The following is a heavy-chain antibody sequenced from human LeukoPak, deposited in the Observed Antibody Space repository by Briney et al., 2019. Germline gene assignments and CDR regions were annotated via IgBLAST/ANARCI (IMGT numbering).Heavy chain of an antibody. D-gene: IGHD6-13*01. CDR3: AKVAAAGTGFDP. Sequence: PGGSLRLSCAASGFTFSSYAMHWVRQAPGKGLEWVAVISYDGSNKYYADSVKGRFTISRDNSKSTLHLQMNSLRAEDTAMYYCAKVAAAGTGFDPWGQGSLVTVSS. J-gene: IGHJ5*02. CDR1: GFTFSSYA. CDR2: ISYDGSNK. V-gene: IGHV3-30-3*01.